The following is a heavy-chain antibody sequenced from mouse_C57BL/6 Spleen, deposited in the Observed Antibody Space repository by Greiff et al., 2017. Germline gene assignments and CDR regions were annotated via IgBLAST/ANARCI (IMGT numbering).Heavy chain of an antibody. CDR1: GFTFSSYG. CDR3: ARHQDYGSSYAMDY. V-gene: IGHV5-6*01. D-gene: IGHD1-1*01. CDR2: ICSVGSYT. Sequence: EVHLVESGADLVKPGGSLKLSCAASGFTFSSYGMSWVRQTPDKRLEWVATICSVGSYTYYPDRVKGRFTISRDNAKNTLYLQMSSLKSEYTAMYYCARHQDYGSSYAMDYWGQGASVTVAS. J-gene: IGHJ4*01.